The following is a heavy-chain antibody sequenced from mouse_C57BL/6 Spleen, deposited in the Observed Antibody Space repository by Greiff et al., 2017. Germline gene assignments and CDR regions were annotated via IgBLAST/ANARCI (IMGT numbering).Heavy chain of an antibody. Sequence: QVQLQQPGAELVKPGASVKLSCKASGYTFTSYWMQWVKQRPGQGLEWIGEIDPSDSYTNYNQKFKGKATLTVDTSSSTAYMQLSSLTSEDSAVDYCARSGYYGSSYGFAYWGQGTLVTVSA. D-gene: IGHD1-1*01. J-gene: IGHJ3*01. CDR3: ARSGYYGSSYGFAY. CDR1: GYTFTSYW. CDR2: IDPSDSYT. V-gene: IGHV1-50*01.